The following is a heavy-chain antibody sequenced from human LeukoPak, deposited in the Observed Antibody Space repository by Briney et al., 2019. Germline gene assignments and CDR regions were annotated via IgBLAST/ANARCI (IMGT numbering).Heavy chain of an antibody. CDR1: GYSENFYG. CDR3: ARAKWDYGEGSFDY. J-gene: IGHJ4*02. D-gene: IGHD4-17*01. CDR2: ISAQHGQT. V-gene: IGHV1-18*01. Sequence: ASVKVSCKTSGYSENFYGITWVRQVAGQGLEWMGWISAQHGQTEYAPNSQDRVTMTTDTYTNTAYMELRSLRSDDTAVYYCARAKWDYGEGSFDYWGQGTLVTVSS.